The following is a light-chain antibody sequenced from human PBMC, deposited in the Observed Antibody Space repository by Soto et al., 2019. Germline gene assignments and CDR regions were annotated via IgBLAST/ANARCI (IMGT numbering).Light chain of an antibody. Sequence: QSVLTQPPSVSGAPGQRVTISCSGSSSNIGAGYDVHWYQQLPGTVPKLLVYANNNRPSGVPDRFSGSRSGTSASLAISGLQSEDEADYYCQSYDSSLSVVFGGGTKLTVL. J-gene: IGLJ2*01. CDR2: ANN. CDR3: QSYDSSLSVV. V-gene: IGLV1-40*01. CDR1: SSNIGAGYD.